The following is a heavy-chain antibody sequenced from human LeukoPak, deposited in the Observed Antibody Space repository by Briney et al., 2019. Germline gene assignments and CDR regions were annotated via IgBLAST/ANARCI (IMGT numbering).Heavy chain of an antibody. CDR2: IYYSGST. Sequence: SETLSLTCSVSGGSISSYYWSWIRQPPGKGLEWIGYIYYSGSTNYNPSLKSRVTISVDTSKNQFSLKLSSVTAADTAVYYCARDVDYVGFDYWGQGTLVTVSS. J-gene: IGHJ4*02. D-gene: IGHD4-17*01. CDR1: GGSISSYY. CDR3: ARDVDYVGFDY. V-gene: IGHV4-59*01.